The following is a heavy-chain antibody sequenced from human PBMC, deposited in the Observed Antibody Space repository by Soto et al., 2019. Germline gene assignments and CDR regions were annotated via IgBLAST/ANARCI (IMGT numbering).Heavy chain of an antibody. J-gene: IGHJ5*02. CDR3: AKEYELYWFDP. D-gene: IGHD1-7*01. CDR2: ISYDGSNK. V-gene: IGHV3-30*18. CDR1: GFTFSSYG. Sequence: GGSLRLSCAASGFTFSSYGMHWVRQAPGKGLEWVAVISYDGSNKYYADSVKGRFTISRDNSKNTLYLQMNSLRAEDTAVYYCAKEYELYWFDPWGQGTLVTVSS.